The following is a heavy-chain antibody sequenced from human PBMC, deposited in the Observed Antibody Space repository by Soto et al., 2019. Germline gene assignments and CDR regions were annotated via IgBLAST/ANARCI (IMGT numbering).Heavy chain of an antibody. V-gene: IGHV5-51*01. Sequence: EVQLVQSGAEVKKPGESLKISCKGSGYSFTSYWIGWVRQMPGKGLEWMGIIYPGDSDTRYSPSFQGQVTISADKSISTAYLQWISLKASDTAMYYCARLGGSYSPGSNWFDPWGQGTLVTVSS. CDR3: ARLGGSYSPGSNWFDP. D-gene: IGHD1-26*01. CDR2: IYPGDSDT. J-gene: IGHJ5*02. CDR1: GYSFTSYW.